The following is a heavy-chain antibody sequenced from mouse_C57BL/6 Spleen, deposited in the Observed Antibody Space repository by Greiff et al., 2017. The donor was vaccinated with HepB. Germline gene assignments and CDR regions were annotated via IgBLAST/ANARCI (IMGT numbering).Heavy chain of an antibody. V-gene: IGHV1-26*01. CDR2: INPNNGGT. CDR1: GYTFTDYY. Sequence: EVQLQQSGPELVKPGASVKISCKASGYTFTDYYMNWVKQSHGKSLEWIGDINPNNGGTSYNQKFKGKATLTVDKSSSTAYMELRSLTSEDSAVYYCARRGNLDYFDYWGQGTTLTVSS. CDR3: ARRGNLDYFDY. D-gene: IGHD2-1*01. J-gene: IGHJ2*01.